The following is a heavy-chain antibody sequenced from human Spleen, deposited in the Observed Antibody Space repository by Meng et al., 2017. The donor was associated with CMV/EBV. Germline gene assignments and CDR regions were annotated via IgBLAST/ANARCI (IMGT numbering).Heavy chain of an antibody. Sequence: TFRKYAMTWVRQATGKGLEWVSAITGSGTGTHYADSVKGRFTISRDNSKNTLYLQMNSLRVDDTAVYYCAKDPNGDYVGAWRFDPWGQGTLVTVSS. CDR1: TFRKYA. CDR2: ITGSGTGT. V-gene: IGHV3-23*01. CDR3: AKDPNGDYVGAWRFDP. D-gene: IGHD2-8*01. J-gene: IGHJ5*02.